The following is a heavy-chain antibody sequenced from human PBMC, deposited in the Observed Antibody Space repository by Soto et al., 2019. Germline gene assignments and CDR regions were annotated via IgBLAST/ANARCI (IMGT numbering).Heavy chain of an antibody. D-gene: IGHD2-2*02. CDR2: INHSGSI. CDR3: ARGHIVVVPAAIRNWFDP. V-gene: IGHV4-34*01. J-gene: IGHJ5*02. Sequence: SETLSLTCAVYGGSFSGYYWSWIRQPPGKGLEWIGEINHSGSINYNPSLKSRVTISVDTSKNQFSLKLSSVTAADTAVYYCARGHIVVVPAAIRNWFDPWGQGTLVTVSS. CDR1: GGSFSGYY.